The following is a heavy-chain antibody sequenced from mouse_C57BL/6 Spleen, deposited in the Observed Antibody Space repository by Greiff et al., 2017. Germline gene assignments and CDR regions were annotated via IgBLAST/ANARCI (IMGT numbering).Heavy chain of an antibody. CDR1: GYTFTSYW. D-gene: IGHD1-1*01. Sequence: QVQLQQPGAELVMPGASVKLSCKASGYTFTSYWMHWVKQRPGQGLEWIGEIDPSDSYTNYNQMFKGKSTLTVDKSTGTAYMQLSSLTSEDSAVYYCAREELRRSHFDYWGQGTTLTVSS. CDR3: AREELRRSHFDY. CDR2: IDPSDSYT. J-gene: IGHJ2*01. V-gene: IGHV1-69*01.